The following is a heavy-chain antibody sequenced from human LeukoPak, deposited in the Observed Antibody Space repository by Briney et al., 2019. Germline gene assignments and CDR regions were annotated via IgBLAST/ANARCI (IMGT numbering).Heavy chain of an antibody. J-gene: IGHJ4*02. CDR3: AKGSLSLMGVFDY. D-gene: IGHD2-8*01. CDR1: GFTFSNYG. Sequence: GGSLRLSCETSGFTFSNYGMHWVRQAPGKGLEWVAFLRYDGSTKYYADSVKGRFTISRDNSKNTLYLQMNSLRAEDTAVYYCAKGSLSLMGVFDYWGQGTLVTVSS. V-gene: IGHV3-30*02. CDR2: LRYDGSTK.